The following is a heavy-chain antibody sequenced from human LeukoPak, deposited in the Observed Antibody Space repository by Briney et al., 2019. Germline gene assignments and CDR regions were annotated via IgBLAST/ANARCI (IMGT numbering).Heavy chain of an antibody. CDR3: ARDRLDF. Sequence: PGGSLRLSCAASGFTFSDYWVSWVRQAPGKGLEWVANIKQEGSEKYYVDSVKGRFTISRDNAKNSLYLQMNSLRAEDTAVYYCARDRLDFWGQGTLVTVSS. CDR1: GFTFSDYW. V-gene: IGHV3-7*01. CDR2: IKQEGSEK. J-gene: IGHJ4*02.